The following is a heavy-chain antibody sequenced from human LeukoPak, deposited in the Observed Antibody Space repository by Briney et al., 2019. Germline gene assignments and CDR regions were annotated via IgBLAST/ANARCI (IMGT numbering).Heavy chain of an antibody. V-gene: IGHV4-34*01. CDR1: GGSFSGYY. J-gene: IGHJ4*02. CDR3: ARGPRWLHLFDY. CDR2: INHSGGT. D-gene: IGHD5-24*01. Sequence: SETLSLTCAVYGGSFSGYYWSWIRQPPGKGLEWIGEINHSGGTNHNPSLKSRVTISVDTSKNQFSLKLSSVTAADTAVYYCARGPRWLHLFDYWGQGTLVTVSS.